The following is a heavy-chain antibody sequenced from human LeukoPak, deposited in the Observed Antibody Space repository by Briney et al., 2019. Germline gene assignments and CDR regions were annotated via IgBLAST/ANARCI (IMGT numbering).Heavy chain of an antibody. Sequence: GGSLRLSCAAAGFTFSSYSMNWVRQAPGKVLEWVSSISSSSSYIYYADSVKGRFTISRDNAKNSLYLQMNSLRAEDTAVYYCARIRKILWFAELEGMDVWGQGTTVTVSS. CDR3: ARIRKILWFAELEGMDV. CDR2: ISSSSSYI. CDR1: GFTFSSYS. V-gene: IGHV3-21*01. D-gene: IGHD3-10*01. J-gene: IGHJ6*02.